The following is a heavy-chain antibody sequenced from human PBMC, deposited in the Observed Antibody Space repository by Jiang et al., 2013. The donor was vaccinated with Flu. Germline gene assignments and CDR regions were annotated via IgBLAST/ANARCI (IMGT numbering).Heavy chain of an antibody. D-gene: IGHD3-16*01. CDR3: ARDGGRLIDY. V-gene: IGHV6-1*01. CDR1: SVSSNSAA. J-gene: IGHJ4*02. Sequence: SVSSNSAAWNWIRQSPSRGLEWLGRTYYRSKWFNDYAVSVKGRITINPDTSKNQFSLHLSSVTPEDTAVYYCARDGGRLIDYWGQGTLVTVSS. CDR2: TYYRSKWFN.